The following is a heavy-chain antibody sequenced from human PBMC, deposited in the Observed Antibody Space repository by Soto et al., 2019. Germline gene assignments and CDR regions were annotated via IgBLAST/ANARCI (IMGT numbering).Heavy chain of an antibody. D-gene: IGHD6-13*01. Sequence: ASVKVSCKASGYTFTSYVIHWVRHAPGQRLEWMGWINVGNDNRKYSQKFQGRVAITRDTSASTAYMELSSLRSEDTAVYYCARSWHDSSSWYYYYYMDVRGKGTTVTVSS. CDR3: ARSWHDSSSWYYYYYMDV. V-gene: IGHV1-3*01. J-gene: IGHJ6*03. CDR1: GYTFTSYV. CDR2: INVGNDNR.